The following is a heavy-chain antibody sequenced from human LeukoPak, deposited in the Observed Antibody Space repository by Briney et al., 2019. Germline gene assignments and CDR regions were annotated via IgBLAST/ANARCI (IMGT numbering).Heavy chain of an antibody. CDR1: GYTFTGYY. J-gene: IGHJ1*01. CDR3: ARRGTVPVEYLQY. CDR2: INPNSGGT. Sequence: GASVKVSCKASGYTFTGYYMQWVRQAPGQGLEWMGWINPNSGGTNYAQKFQGRVTMTRDTSISTAYMELSRLESDDTAVYYCARRGTVPVEYLQYWGQGTLVTVSS. D-gene: IGHD6-19*01. V-gene: IGHV1-2*02.